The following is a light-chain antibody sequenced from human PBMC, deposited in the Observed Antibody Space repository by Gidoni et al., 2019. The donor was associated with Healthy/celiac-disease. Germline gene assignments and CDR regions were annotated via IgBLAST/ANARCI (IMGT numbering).Light chain of an antibody. Sequence: QSVLTQPPSVSGAPGQRVTISCTGRSSNIGAGYDVHWYQQLPGTPPKLLIYGNSNRPSGVPDRFSGSKSGTSASLAITGLQAEDEADYYCQSYDSSLSGSGVFGGGTKLTVL. CDR2: GNS. V-gene: IGLV1-40*01. CDR3: QSYDSSLSGSGV. CDR1: SSNIGAGYD. J-gene: IGLJ2*01.